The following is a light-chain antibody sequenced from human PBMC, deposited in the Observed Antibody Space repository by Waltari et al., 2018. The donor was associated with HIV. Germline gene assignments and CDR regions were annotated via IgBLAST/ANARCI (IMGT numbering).Light chain of an antibody. CDR3: QQYNTNSRT. CDR1: QSISSW. CDR2: KAS. V-gene: IGKV1-5*03. Sequence: GDRVTITCRASQSISSWLAWYQQKPGKAPKLLIYKASTLQSGVPSRFSGGGSGTEFTLTISSLQPDDFATYYCQQYNTNSRTFGQGTKVEIK. J-gene: IGKJ1*01.